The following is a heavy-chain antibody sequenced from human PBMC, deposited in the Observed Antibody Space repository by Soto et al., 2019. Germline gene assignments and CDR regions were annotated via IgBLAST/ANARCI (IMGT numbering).Heavy chain of an antibody. CDR2: IYYLGST. CDR1: XGSISTDLYY. D-gene: IGHD2-15*01. V-gene: IGHV4-31*03. J-gene: IGHJ5*02. Sequence: PSVTLSLTCFVSXGSISTDLYYWNWICQHPGKGLEWIGYIYYLGSTYYNPSLKSRVTMSVDTSKNQFSLTLSSVTAADTAVYYCARARVVATPNWFDPWGQGTLVTVS. CDR3: ARARVVATPNWFDP.